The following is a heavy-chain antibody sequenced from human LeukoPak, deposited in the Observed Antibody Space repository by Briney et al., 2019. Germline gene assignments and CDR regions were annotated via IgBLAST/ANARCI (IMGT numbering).Heavy chain of an antibody. D-gene: IGHD4-17*01. Sequence: GGSLRLSCVASGFTFSNYGMSWVRQAPGKGLEWVSRISFSGVNTYYADSVRGRFTISRDKSKNTLYLQMNSLRAEDTAVYYCAKGGSDYAEYVDYWGQGTLVTVSS. CDR1: GFTFSNYG. CDR3: AKGGSDYAEYVDY. V-gene: IGHV3-23*01. CDR2: ISFSGVNT. J-gene: IGHJ4*02.